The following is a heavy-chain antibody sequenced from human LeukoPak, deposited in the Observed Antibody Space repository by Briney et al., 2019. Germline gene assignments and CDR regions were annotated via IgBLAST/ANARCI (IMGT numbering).Heavy chain of an antibody. D-gene: IGHD5-12*01. CDR3: ARDGTPVATSRWFDP. Sequence: GRSLRLSCAASGFTFSSYGMHWVRQAPGKGLEWVAVIWYDGSNKYYADSVKGRFTISRDNSKNTLYLQMNSLRAEDTAVYYCARDGTPVATSRWFDPWGQGTLVTVSS. J-gene: IGHJ5*02. CDR1: GFTFSSYG. V-gene: IGHV3-33*01. CDR2: IWYDGSNK.